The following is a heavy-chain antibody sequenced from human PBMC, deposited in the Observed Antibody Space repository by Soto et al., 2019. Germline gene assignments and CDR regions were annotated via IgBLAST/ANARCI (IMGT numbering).Heavy chain of an antibody. V-gene: IGHV4-39*01. Sequence: PSETLSLTCTVSGGSISSSSYYWGWIRQPPGKGLEWIGSIYYSGSTYYNPSLKSRVTISVDTSKNQFSLKLSSVTAADTAVYYCARLSGYYDILTGPKYYYYGMDVWGQGTTVTVSS. CDR3: ARLSGYYDILTGPKYYYYGMDV. CDR2: IYYSGST. J-gene: IGHJ6*02. CDR1: GGSISSSSYY. D-gene: IGHD3-9*01.